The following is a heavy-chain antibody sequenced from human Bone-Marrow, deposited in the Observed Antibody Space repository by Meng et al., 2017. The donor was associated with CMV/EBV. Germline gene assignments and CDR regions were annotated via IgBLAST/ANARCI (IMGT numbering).Heavy chain of an antibody. CDR2: IYHSGST. CDR3: ARAYSSSWNYFDY. D-gene: IGHD6-13*01. CDR1: GGSISSSNW. J-gene: IGHJ4*02. V-gene: IGHV4-4*02. Sequence: GSLRLSCAVSGGSISSSNWWSWVRQPPGKGLEWIGEIYHSGSTNYNPSLKSRVTISVDKSKNQFSLKLSSVTAADTAVYYCARAYSSSWNYFDYWGQGTLVTVSS.